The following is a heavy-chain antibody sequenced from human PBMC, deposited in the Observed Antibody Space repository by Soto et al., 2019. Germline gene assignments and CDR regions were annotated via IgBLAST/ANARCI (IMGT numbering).Heavy chain of an antibody. V-gene: IGHV3-21*01. D-gene: IGHD6-6*01. CDR3: AREDLGPSSSLDY. CDR2: ISSSSSYI. J-gene: IGHJ4*02. Sequence: GGSLRLSCAASGFTFSSYSMNWVRQAPGKGLEWVSSISSSSSYIYYADSVKGRFTISRDNAKNSLYLQMNSLRAEDTAVYYCAREDLGPSSSLDYWGQGTLVTVSS. CDR1: GFTFSSYS.